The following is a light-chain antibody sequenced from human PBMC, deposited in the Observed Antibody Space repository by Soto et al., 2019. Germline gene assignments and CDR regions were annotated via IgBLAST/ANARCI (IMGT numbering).Light chain of an antibody. CDR1: SGHSSYA. CDR2: LNSDGSH. J-gene: IGLJ3*02. V-gene: IGLV4-69*01. Sequence: QPVLTQSPSASASLGASVKLTCTLSSGHSSYAIAWHQQQPEKGPRYLMKLNSDGSHSKGDGIPDRFSGSSSGAERYLTISSLQSEDEADYYCQTWGTGPWVFGGGTKLNFL. CDR3: QTWGTGPWV.